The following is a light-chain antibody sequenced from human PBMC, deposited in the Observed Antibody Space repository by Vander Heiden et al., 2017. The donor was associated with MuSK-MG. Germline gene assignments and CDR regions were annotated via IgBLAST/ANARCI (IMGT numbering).Light chain of an antibody. J-gene: IGKJ1*01. Sequence: DIQMTQSPSSLSASVGDRVTITCRASQSISSYLNWYQQKPGKAPKLLIYAASSLQSGVPSRFSGSGSGTDFTLTISRLQPEDIATYYCQQCESTPWTFGQGTRLEMK. CDR1: QSISSY. CDR3: QQCESTPWT. V-gene: IGKV1-39*01. CDR2: AAS.